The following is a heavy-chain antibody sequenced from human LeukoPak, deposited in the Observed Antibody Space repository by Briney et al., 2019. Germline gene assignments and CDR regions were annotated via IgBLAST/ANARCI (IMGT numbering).Heavy chain of an antibody. CDR3: ARSTSLWSGYLS. V-gene: IGHV4-39*07. Sequence: KPSETLSLTCTVSGGSISRSSYYWGWIRQPPWKGLEWLGSIYYSGTSYYNPSLKSRVTISVDTSKNQFSLKLSSVTAADTAVYYCARSTSLWSGYLSWGQGTLVTVSS. D-gene: IGHD3-3*01. J-gene: IGHJ4*02. CDR1: GGSISRSSYY. CDR2: IYYSGTS.